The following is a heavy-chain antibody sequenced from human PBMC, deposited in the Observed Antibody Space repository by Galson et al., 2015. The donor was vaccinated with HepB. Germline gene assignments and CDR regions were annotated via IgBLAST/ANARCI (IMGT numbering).Heavy chain of an antibody. CDR1: GFTFSSYA. V-gene: IGHV3-23*01. CDR2: ITGSGGST. Sequence: SLRLSCAASGFTFSSYAMSWVRQAPGKGLEWVSGITGSGGSTYYADSVKGRLTISRDNSKNTLYLQMNSLRAEDTAIYYCAKVPNFYCSGGNCYFDYWGQ. D-gene: IGHD2-15*01. J-gene: IGHJ4*02. CDR3: AKVPNFYCSGGNCYFDY.